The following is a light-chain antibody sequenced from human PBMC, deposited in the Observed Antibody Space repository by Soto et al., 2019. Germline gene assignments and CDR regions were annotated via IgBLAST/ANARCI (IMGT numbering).Light chain of an antibody. CDR2: EVT. V-gene: IGLV2-23*02. CDR1: SSDVGSYNL. J-gene: IGLJ2*01. Sequence: QSALTQPASVSGSPGQSITISCTGTSSDVGSYNLVSWYQQHPDKAPKLMIYEVTKRPSGVSNRFSGSKSDNTASLTISGLQAEDEVNYYCCSYAGSGTVIFGGGTKVTVL. CDR3: CSYAGSGTVI.